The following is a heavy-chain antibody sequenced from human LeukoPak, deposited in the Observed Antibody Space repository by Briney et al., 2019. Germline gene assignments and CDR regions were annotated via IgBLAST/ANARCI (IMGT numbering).Heavy chain of an antibody. CDR1: GDSVSSNSAA. CDR3: AKGRWALFDC. J-gene: IGHJ4*02. Sequence: NPSQTLSLTCDISGDSVSSNSAAWNSIRQSPSRGLEWQGRTYYRYKWYNDYAISVKSRMTINADTSKNQFSLQLNSVTPEDTAVYYCAKGRWALFDCWGQGTLVIVSS. CDR2: TYYRYKWYN. V-gene: IGHV6-1*01. D-gene: IGHD3-10*01.